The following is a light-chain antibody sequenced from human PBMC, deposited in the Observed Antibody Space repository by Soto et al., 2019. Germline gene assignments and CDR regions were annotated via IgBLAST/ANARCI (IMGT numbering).Light chain of an antibody. CDR3: SSYTSASTPLV. Sequence: QSVLTQPASVSGSPGQSITISCTGTGSAVGGYNYVSWYQQHPGKAPKVMIYDVSNRPSGVSNRFSGSKSGNTASLTISGRQAEDEADYYCSSYTSASTPLVFGGGTQLTVL. CDR1: GSAVGGYNY. J-gene: IGLJ2*01. V-gene: IGLV2-14*01. CDR2: DVS.